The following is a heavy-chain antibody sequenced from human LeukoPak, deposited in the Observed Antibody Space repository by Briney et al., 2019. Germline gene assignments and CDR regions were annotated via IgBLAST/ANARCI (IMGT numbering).Heavy chain of an antibody. V-gene: IGHV3-11*06. CDR3: ARDERRAAFDI. J-gene: IGHJ3*02. CDR1: GFTFSDYY. Sequence: GGSLRLSCAASGFTFSDYYMSWIRHAPGKGLEWVSSISSSSSYIYYADSVKGRFTISRDKAKNSLYLQMNSPRAKDTAFYSCARDERRAAFDIWGQGTMVTVSS. D-gene: IGHD1-1*01. CDR2: ISSSSSYI.